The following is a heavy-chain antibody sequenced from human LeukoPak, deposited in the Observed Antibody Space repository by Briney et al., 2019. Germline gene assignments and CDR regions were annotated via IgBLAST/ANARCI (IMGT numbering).Heavy chain of an antibody. V-gene: IGHV3-23*01. D-gene: IGHD3-10*01. CDR3: AKVNYYGSGPMDV. CDR1: GFTFSSYA. J-gene: IGHJ6*01. Sequence: GGSLRLSCAASGFTFSSYAMSWVRQAPGKGLEWVSAISGSGGSTYYADSVKGRSTISRDNSKNTLYLQMNSLRAEDTAVYYCAKVNYYGSGPMDVWGQGTTVTASS. CDR2: ISGSGGST.